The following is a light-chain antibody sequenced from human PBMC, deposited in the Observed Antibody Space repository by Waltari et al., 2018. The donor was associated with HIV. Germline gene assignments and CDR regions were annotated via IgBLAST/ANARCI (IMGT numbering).Light chain of an antibody. CDR1: QSINSNY. CDR2: GAS. CDR3: QQYTDSPLT. J-gene: IGKJ4*01. Sequence: EIVLSQSPGTLSLSPGERATLPCKTSQSINSNYLAWYQQKLGQAPKLLIYGASNRATGIPDRFSGSGSGTEFTLTISRLEPEDFAMYYCQQYTDSPLTFGGGTRVEI. V-gene: IGKV3-20*01.